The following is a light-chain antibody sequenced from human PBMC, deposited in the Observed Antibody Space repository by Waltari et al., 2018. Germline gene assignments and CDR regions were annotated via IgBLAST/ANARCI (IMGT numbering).Light chain of an antibody. CDR3: CSYAGNKWL. CDR1: SGDVGMFNL. J-gene: IGLJ3*02. V-gene: IGLV2-23*02. Sequence: QSALTQPASVSGSPGQSITISCSGSSGDVGMFNLVSWYQQHPGKAPQLIISHVDDRPSGVSYRFSASKSVHTASLTISGLQPEDEADYYCCSYAGNKWLFGGGTKVTVL. CDR2: HVD.